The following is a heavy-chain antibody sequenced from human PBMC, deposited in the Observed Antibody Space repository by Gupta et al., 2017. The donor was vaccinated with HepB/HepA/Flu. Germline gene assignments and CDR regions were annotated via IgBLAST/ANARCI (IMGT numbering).Heavy chain of an antibody. CDR1: GFSISGNA. D-gene: IGHD3-3*01. CDR2: IGSDLNA. V-gene: IGHV3-23*01. J-gene: IGHJ6*03. Sequence: EVQLWESGGGLVQTGGSLRLSCAASGFSISGNAMGWVRQAPGKGLEWVSGIGSDLNAHYADSVRGRFTISRDNSRNTVYLQINSLRAEDTAVYYCAKDLYFWSAMDVWGKGTTVTVSS. CDR3: AKDLYFWSAMDV.